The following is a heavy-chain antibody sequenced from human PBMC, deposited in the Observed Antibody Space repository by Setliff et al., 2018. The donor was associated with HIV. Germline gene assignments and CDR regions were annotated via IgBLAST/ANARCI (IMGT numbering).Heavy chain of an antibody. CDR3: ARGPYYYNSSGQISAEYFQH. D-gene: IGHD3-22*01. CDR2: VYPSGST. CDR1: GGSISTTTYF. J-gene: IGHJ1*01. Sequence: SETLSLTCTVSGGSISTTTYFWTWIRQPAGKGLEWIGHVYPSGSTNYNPSLQSRVAISVDTSKNQFTLQLSSVTAADTAMYYCARGPYYYNSSGQISAEYFQHWGQGTLVTVSS. V-gene: IGHV4-61*09.